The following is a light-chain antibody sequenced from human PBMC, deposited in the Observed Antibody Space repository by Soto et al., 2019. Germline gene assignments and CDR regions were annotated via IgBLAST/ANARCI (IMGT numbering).Light chain of an antibody. CDR3: SSYTSSSTLYV. CDR2: DVA. Sequence: QSALTQPASVSGSPGQSIAISCTGASTDVGGYNYVSWYQQHPGKAPKLMIYDVASRPSGVSDRFSGSNSGNTASLTISGLQAEDEADYYCSSYTSSSTLYVFGTGTKVTVL. J-gene: IGLJ1*01. CDR1: STDVGGYNY. V-gene: IGLV2-14*03.